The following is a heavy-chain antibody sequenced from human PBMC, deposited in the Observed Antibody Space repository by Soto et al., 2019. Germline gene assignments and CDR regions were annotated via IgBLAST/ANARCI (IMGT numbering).Heavy chain of an antibody. CDR3: ARVLGRAMVGGYYDYYGMDV. Sequence: PSETLALTCAVYGGSFSGYYWTWIRQPPGKGLEWLGEINHSGNTNYNPSLKSRVTISIDTSKNQFSLKLSSVTAADTAVYYCARVLGRAMVGGYYDYYGMDVWGQGTTVTVSS. J-gene: IGHJ6*02. D-gene: IGHD3-10*02. V-gene: IGHV4-34*01. CDR2: INHSGNT. CDR1: GGSFSGYY.